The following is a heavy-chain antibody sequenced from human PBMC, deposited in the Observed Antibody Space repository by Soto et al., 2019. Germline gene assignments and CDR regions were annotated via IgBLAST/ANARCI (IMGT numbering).Heavy chain of an antibody. Sequence: PSETLSLTCAVYGGSFSGYYWSWIRQTPGKGLEWIGQINHGGSANYNPSLKSRATLLVDTSKNQFSLKLRSMTAADTAVYFCARGTTMIGAGQAGAPDKYYLASWGKGTLVTVS. CDR3: ARGTTMIGAGQAGAPDKYYLAS. CDR1: GGSFSGYY. D-gene: IGHD3-22*01. V-gene: IGHV4-34*01. J-gene: IGHJ4*02. CDR2: INHGGSA.